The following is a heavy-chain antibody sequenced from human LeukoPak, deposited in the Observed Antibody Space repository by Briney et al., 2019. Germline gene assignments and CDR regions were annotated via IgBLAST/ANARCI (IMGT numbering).Heavy chain of an antibody. D-gene: IGHD3-22*01. CDR3: AKGGEGYYDIAY. CDR1: GFTFSNCA. V-gene: IGHV3-23*01. Sequence: GGSLRLSCAASGFTFSNCAITWVRQAPGKGLEWVSTISCGGDNTDYADSVKGRFTVPRDRSKNTVYLQINSLRAEDTAIYYCAKGGEGYYDIAYWGQGTLVTVSS. J-gene: IGHJ4*02. CDR2: ISCGGDNT.